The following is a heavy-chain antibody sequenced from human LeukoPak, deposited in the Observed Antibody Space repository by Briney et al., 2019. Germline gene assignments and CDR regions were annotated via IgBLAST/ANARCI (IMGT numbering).Heavy chain of an antibody. CDR2: FNGGSSPI. CDR3: VRDNPRCCGVVPANIDDY. CDR1: GFTFSIVR. J-gene: IGHJ4*02. V-gene: IGHV3-48*01. D-gene: IGHD2-15*01. Sequence: GGSLRLSCAASGFTFSIVRMNWVRKAPGKGREGVSYFNGGSSPIYYADSVRGRFTISRDNAKNSLYLQMNSLRAEDTAVYYCVRDNPRCCGVVPANIDDYWGQGTLVTVSS.